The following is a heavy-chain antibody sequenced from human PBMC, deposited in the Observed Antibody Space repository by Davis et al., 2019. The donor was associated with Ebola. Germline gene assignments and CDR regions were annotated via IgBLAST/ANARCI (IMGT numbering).Heavy chain of an antibody. V-gene: IGHV3-30*02. CDR2: IRCDAWTK. J-gene: IGHJ3*02. CDR3: ARTYYYDDSGYRNAFDI. Sequence: GGSLRLSCAASGFKFSDYGMHWVRQAPGKGLEWVAFIRCDAWTKNYADSVKGRFTISRDNSKNTLYLQMNSLREEDTAMYYCARTYYYDDSGYRNAFDIWGQGTMVTVSS. D-gene: IGHD3-22*01. CDR1: GFKFSDYG.